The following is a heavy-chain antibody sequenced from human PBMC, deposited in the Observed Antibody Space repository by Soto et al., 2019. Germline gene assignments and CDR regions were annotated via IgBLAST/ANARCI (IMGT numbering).Heavy chain of an antibody. CDR1: GYTFTSYY. V-gene: IGHV1-46*03. Sequence: ASVKVSCKASGYTFTSYYMHWVRQAPGQGLEWMGIINPSDSTSYAQKFQGRVTMTRDTSTSTVYMELSSLRSEDTAVYCCAIVYCSGGSCYLIDYWGQGSLVTVSS. CDR2: INPSDST. J-gene: IGHJ4*02. CDR3: AIVYCSGGSCYLIDY. D-gene: IGHD2-15*01.